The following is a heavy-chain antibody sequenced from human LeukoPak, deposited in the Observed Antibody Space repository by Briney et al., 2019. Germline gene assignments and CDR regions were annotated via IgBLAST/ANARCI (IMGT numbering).Heavy chain of an antibody. CDR1: GGSISSYY. J-gene: IGHJ4*02. D-gene: IGHD6-19*01. V-gene: IGHV4-4*07. CDR2: IYTSGST. CDR3: ARGKYSSGWAKDY. Sequence: PSETLSLTCTVSGGSISSYYWSWIRQPAGKGLEWIGRIYTSGSTNYNPSLKGRVTMSVDTSKNQFSLKLSSVTAADTAVYYCARGKYSSGWAKDYWGQGTLVTVSS.